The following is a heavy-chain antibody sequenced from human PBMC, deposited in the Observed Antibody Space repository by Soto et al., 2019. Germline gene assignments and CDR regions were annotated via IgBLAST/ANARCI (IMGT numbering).Heavy chain of an antibody. V-gene: IGHV4-31*03. CDR1: GGSINSDGYY. D-gene: IGHD5-18*01. J-gene: IGHJ4*01. CDR2: INYRGTT. Sequence: QVHLQESGPGLVKPSQTLSLTCTVSGGSINSDGYYWSWIRQHPEKGLEWIGYINYRGTTYYNPSLERRLTISVDTSENQFSLQLTSVIAADTALYYCARESYSFGRAFDIWGHGTLVTVSS. CDR3: ARESYSFGRAFDI.